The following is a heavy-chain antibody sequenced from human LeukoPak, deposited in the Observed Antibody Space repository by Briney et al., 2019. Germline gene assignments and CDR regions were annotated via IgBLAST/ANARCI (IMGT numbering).Heavy chain of an antibody. CDR3: ARSVDWDFEY. CDR2: TYYRSKWYN. CDR1: GDSISTNTAA. Sequence: SQTLSLTCAISGDSISTNTAAWNWIRQSPSRGLEWLGRTYYRSKWYNDYAVSVKSRITIKPDTSKNQLSLQLKSLTPENTAVYYCARSVDWDFEYWGQGTLVTVSS. V-gene: IGHV6-1*01. J-gene: IGHJ4*02. D-gene: IGHD3-9*01.